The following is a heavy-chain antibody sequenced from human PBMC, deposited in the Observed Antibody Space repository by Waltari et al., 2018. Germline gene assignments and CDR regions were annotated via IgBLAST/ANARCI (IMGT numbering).Heavy chain of an antibody. CDR3: ARVATKTYSSPVPGRPYYYGMDV. J-gene: IGHJ6*02. D-gene: IGHD3-22*01. CDR2: MNSDGSRT. V-gene: IGHV3-74*01. Sequence: EEQLVESGGGLAQPGESLRLSCAASGFTFSRYWMDWVRQAPGKGLVWVSRMNSDGSRTTYADSVKGRFTISRDNGKNTLYVQMNRLRPEDTAVYYCARVATKTYSSPVPGRPYYYGMDVWGQGTTVTVSS. CDR1: GFTFSRYW.